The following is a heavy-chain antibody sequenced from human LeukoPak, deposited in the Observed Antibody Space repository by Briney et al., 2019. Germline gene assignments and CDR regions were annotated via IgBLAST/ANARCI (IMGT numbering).Heavy chain of an antibody. CDR3: ARDTRLSHCSGGSCFRKFDY. D-gene: IGHD2-15*01. CDR1: GYTFTSYG. Sequence: ASVKVSCKASGYTFTSYGISWVRQAPGQGLEWMGWISAYNGNTNYAQKLQGRVTMTTDTSTSTAYMELRSLRSEDTAVYCCARDTRLSHCSGGSCFRKFDYWGQGTLVTVSS. J-gene: IGHJ4*02. CDR2: ISAYNGNT. V-gene: IGHV1-18*01.